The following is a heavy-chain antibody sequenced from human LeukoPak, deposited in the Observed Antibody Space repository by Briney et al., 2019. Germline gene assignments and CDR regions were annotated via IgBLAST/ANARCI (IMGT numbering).Heavy chain of an antibody. Sequence: PGGSLRLSCAVSGFSFSTYWMAWVRQAPGKGLEWVANINQDGSETNYVDSVKGRFTISRDNAKNSLYLQMNSLRAEDTAVYYCARLREIPVFGVVTKSTSYFDYWGQGTLVTVSS. J-gene: IGHJ4*02. CDR2: INQDGSET. D-gene: IGHD3-3*01. CDR3: ARLREIPVFGVVTKSTSYFDY. CDR1: GFSFSTYW. V-gene: IGHV3-7*01.